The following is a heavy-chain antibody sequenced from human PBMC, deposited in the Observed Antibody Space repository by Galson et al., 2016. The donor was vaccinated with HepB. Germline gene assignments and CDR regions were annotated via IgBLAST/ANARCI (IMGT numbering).Heavy chain of an antibody. J-gene: IGHJ4*02. CDR1: GFSFSSYV. CDR3: ARAPVTSTTCCYYFDY. D-gene: IGHD2-2*01. CDR2: IHSGGTT. Sequence: SLRLSCAASGFSFSSYVMFWVRQAPGKGLEWVSIIHSGGTTYYADSVKGRFTISKDNSKNTLYLQMNSLRAEDTAVYYCARAPVTSTTCCYYFDYWGQGTLVTVSS. V-gene: IGHV3-53*01.